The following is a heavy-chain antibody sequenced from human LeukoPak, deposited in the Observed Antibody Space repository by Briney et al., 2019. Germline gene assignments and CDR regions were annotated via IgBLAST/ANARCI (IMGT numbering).Heavy chain of an antibody. V-gene: IGHV3-73*01. CDR2: IRSKANSYAT. CDR3: TTTPNWFDP. Sequence: PGGSLRLSCAASGFTFSGSAMHWVRQASGKGLEWVGRIRSKANSYATAYAASVKGRFTISRDDSKNTAYLQMNSLKTEDTAVYYCTTTPNWFDPWGQGTLVTVSS. CDR1: GFTFSGSA. J-gene: IGHJ5*02.